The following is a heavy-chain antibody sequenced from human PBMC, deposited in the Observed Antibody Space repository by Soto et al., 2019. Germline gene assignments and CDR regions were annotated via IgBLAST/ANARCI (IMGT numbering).Heavy chain of an antibody. Sequence: QVQLVQSGAEVKKPGASVKVSCKASGYTFTSYDINWVRQATGQGLEWMGWMNANSGNTSYAQKLQGRVTMTTNTSISTAYMELSSLRSDDTAVYYCARVSYNCCIGREEWIDSWGQGTLVTVSS. CDR1: GYTFTSYD. V-gene: IGHV1-8*02. D-gene: IGHD1-1*01. CDR2: MNANSGNT. CDR3: ARVSYNCCIGREEWIDS. J-gene: IGHJ5*01.